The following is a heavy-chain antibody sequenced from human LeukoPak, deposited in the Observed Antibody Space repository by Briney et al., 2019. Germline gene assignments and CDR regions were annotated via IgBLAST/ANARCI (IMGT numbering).Heavy chain of an antibody. CDR1: GYRFTDYY. CDR2: INVNSGDT. D-gene: IGHD3-9*01. Sequence: GASVKVSCKASGYRFTDYYIHWVRQAPGQGLEWMGWINVNSGDTYHSQKFQDRVTMTRDTSINTAYMELSRLRSDDTAVFYRARSYYDVLTGNYMWLAPWGQGTLVTVSS. CDR3: ARSYYDVLTGNYMWLAP. V-gene: IGHV1-2*02. J-gene: IGHJ5*02.